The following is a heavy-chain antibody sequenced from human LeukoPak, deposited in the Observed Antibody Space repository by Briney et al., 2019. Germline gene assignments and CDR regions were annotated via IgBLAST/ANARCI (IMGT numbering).Heavy chain of an antibody. Sequence: SETLSLTCTVSGGSISSYYWSWIRQPPGKGLEWIGYIYYSGSTNYNPSLKSRVTISVDTSKNQFSLKLNSVTAADTAVYYCARDLGYYDSSGYFSSWFDPWGQGTLVTVSS. CDR1: GGSISSYY. J-gene: IGHJ5*02. CDR3: ARDLGYYDSSGYFSSWFDP. D-gene: IGHD3-22*01. CDR2: IYYSGST. V-gene: IGHV4-59*01.